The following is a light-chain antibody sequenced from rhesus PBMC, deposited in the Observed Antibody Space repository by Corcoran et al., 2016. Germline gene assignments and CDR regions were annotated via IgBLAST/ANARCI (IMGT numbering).Light chain of an antibody. CDR2: RAS. Sequence: DIQMTQSPSSLSASVGDRVTITCQASQSLSNYLNWYQQKPGKSPKLLIYRASSLQSGIPSRFSGSGSGTDFTLPISSLQPENFATYYCQQGYSYPLTFGGGTKVELK. J-gene: IGKJ4*01. CDR1: QSLSNY. CDR3: QQGYSYPLT. V-gene: IGKV1S9*01.